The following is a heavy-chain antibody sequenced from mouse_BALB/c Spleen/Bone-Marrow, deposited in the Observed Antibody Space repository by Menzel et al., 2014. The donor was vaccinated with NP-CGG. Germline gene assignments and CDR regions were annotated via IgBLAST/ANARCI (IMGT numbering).Heavy chain of an antibody. CDR2: INGNGGST. Sequence: EVKLVESGGGLVQPGGSLKLSCAASGFTFSSYGMSWVRQTPDKRLELVATINGNGGSTYYPDSVKGRFTISRDNAKNTLYLQMSSLKSEDTAMYYCARVWYFDYWGQGTSLTVSS. CDR1: GFTFSSYG. CDR3: ARVWYFDY. V-gene: IGHV5-6-3*01. J-gene: IGHJ2*03.